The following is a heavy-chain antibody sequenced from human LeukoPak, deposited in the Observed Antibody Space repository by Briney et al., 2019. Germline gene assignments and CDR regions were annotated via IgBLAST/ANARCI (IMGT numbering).Heavy chain of an antibody. CDR1: GYTFTSYG. Sequence: GASVKVSCKASGYTFTSYGISWVRQAPGQGLEWMGWISAYNGNTNYAQKLQGRVTMTTDTSTSTAYMELRSLRSDDTAVYYCAREEGSENYGSGSHYGAFGGMDVWGQGTTVSVSS. D-gene: IGHD3-10*01. CDR3: AREEGSENYGSGSHYGAFGGMDV. V-gene: IGHV1-18*01. J-gene: IGHJ6*02. CDR2: ISAYNGNT.